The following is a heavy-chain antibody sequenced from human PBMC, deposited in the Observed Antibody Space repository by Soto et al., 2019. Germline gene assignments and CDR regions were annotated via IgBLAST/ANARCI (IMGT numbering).Heavy chain of an antibody. D-gene: IGHD1-26*01. CDR2: IYYRGNT. Sequence: SETLSLTCTVSGGSITTYYWSWIRQPPWKGLEWIGYIYYRGNTNYNPSLKSRVTISVDTSKNKFSLKLNSMTPADTAVYYCARDLYSVTYPSYYHGIYVCGQGTTVTVSS. CDR3: ARDLYSVTYPSYYHGIYV. V-gene: IGHV4-59*01. J-gene: IGHJ6*01. CDR1: GGSITTYY.